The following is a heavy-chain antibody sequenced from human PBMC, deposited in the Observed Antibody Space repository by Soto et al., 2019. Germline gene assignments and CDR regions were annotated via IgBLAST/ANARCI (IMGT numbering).Heavy chain of an antibody. V-gene: IGHV1-18*04. CDR1: GYTFTSYG. CDR3: ARGSPYLGTGSGSSPPPPDWYFDL. J-gene: IGHJ2*01. Sequence: QVQLVQSGAEVKKPGASVKVSCKASGYTFTSYGISWVRQAPGQGLEWMGWISAYNGNTNYAQKLKGRVTLTTDTSTSTAYMELRSLRSDDTAVYYCARGSPYLGTGSGSSPPPPDWYFDLWGRGTLVTVSS. CDR2: ISAYNGNT. D-gene: IGHD3-10*01.